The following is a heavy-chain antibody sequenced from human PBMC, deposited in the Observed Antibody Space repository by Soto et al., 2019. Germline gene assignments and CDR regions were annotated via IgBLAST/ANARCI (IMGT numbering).Heavy chain of an antibody. Sequence: QVQLVQSGAEKKKPGASVKVSCKASGYTFTSYAIDWVRQAPGQRLEWMGWINAGNGNTKYSQKFQGRVTITRDTSASTAYMELSSLRAEDTAVYSCARGCPLWFDPWGQGTLVTVSS. CDR1: GYTFTSYA. CDR2: INAGNGNT. V-gene: IGHV1-3*05. CDR3: ARGCPLWFDP. J-gene: IGHJ5*02.